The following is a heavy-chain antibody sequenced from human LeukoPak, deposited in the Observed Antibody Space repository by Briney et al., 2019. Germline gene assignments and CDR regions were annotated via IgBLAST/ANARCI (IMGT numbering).Heavy chain of an antibody. CDR3: AKDPSRYMATMQHTIFDY. CDR1: GFTFSGSA. V-gene: IGHV3-30*02. D-gene: IGHD5-24*01. Sequence: GGSLRLSCAASGFTFSGSAMHWVRQAPGKGLEWVAFIRYDGSNKYYADSVKGRFTISRDNSKNTLYLQMNSLRAEDTAVYYCAKDPSRYMATMQHTIFDYWGQGTLVTVSS. J-gene: IGHJ4*02. CDR2: IRYDGSNK.